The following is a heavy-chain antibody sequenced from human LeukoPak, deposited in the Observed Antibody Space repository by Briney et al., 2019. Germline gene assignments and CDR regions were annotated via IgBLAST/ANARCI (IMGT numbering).Heavy chain of an antibody. D-gene: IGHD2-21*02. CDR1: GFTFSSYA. J-gene: IGHJ4*02. CDR2: ISSSGGST. CDR3: VKRPYCGGDCYYFDY. Sequence: GGSLRLSCSAPGFTFSSYAMHWVRQAPGKGLEYVSTISSSGGSTYYADSVKGRFTISRDNSKNTLYLQMGSLRAEDTAVYYCVKRPYCGGDCYYFDYWGQGTLVTVSS. V-gene: IGHV3-64D*06.